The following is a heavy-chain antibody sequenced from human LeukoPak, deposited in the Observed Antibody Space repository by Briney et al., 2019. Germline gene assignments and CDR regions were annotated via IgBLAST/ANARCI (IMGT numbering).Heavy chain of an antibody. CDR1: GFTFSSYA. J-gene: IGHJ4*02. D-gene: IGHD6-19*01. Sequence: PGGSLRLSCAASGFTFSSYAMSWVRQAPGKGLECVSVIHSDGSTHYADSVKGRFTISRDNSKNTVYLQMNSLRVEDTAVYYCARGDLATDGWHGGLDYWGQGTLVTVSS. CDR2: IHSDGST. CDR3: ARGDLATDGWHGGLDY. V-gene: IGHV3-66*01.